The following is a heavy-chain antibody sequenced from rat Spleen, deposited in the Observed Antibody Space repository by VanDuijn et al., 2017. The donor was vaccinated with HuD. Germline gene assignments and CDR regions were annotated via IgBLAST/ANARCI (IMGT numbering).Heavy chain of an antibody. Sequence: EVQLVESGGGLVQPGRSLKLSCVASGFTFNNYWMTWIRQAPGKGLECIASITTTGGTTYYPDSVKGRFTISRDNAKSTLYLQMNSLRSEDTATYYCQASRDYFDYWGQGVMVTVSS. V-gene: IGHV5-31*01. CDR2: ITTTGGTT. CDR3: QASRDYFDY. J-gene: IGHJ2*01. CDR1: GFTFNNYW.